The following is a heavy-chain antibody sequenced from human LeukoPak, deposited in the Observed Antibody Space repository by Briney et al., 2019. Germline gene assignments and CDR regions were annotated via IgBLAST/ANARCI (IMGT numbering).Heavy chain of an antibody. Sequence: GASVKVSCEASGYTFTNYGISWARQAPGQGLEWMGWISIYNGNTNYAQNFQGRVAMTTDTSTSTAYMEVRSLRSDDTAVYYCARGLNSNFPNYYFDYWGQGTLVAVSS. J-gene: IGHJ4*02. CDR3: ARGLNSNFPNYYFDY. D-gene: IGHD4-11*01. CDR1: GYTFTNYG. V-gene: IGHV1-18*01. CDR2: ISIYNGNT.